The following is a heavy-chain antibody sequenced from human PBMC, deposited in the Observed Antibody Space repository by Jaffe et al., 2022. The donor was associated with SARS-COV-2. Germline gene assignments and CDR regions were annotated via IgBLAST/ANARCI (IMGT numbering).Heavy chain of an antibody. CDR3: ARAGSSGWGDLDY. J-gene: IGHJ4*02. CDR1: GYTFTSYA. CDR2: INAGNGNT. D-gene: IGHD6-19*01. Sequence: QVQLVQSGAEVKKPGASVKVSCKASGYTFTSYAMHWVRQAPGQRLEWMGWINAGNGNTKYSQKFQGRVTITRDTSASTAYMELSSLRSEDTAVYYCARAGSSGWGDLDYWGQGTLVTVSS. V-gene: IGHV1-3*01.